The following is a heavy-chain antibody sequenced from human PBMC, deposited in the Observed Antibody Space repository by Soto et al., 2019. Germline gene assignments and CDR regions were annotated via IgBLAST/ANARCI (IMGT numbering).Heavy chain of an antibody. CDR3: ASDHGYSYDQGADGMDV. CDR2: IIPIFGTA. D-gene: IGHD5-18*01. J-gene: IGHJ6*02. Sequence: QVQLVQSGAEVKKPGSSGKISCKASGGTFSSYAISWVLQAPGQGLEWMGGIIPIFGTANYAQKFQGRVTITADESTSTAYMELSSLRPEDTAVYYCASDHGYSYDQGADGMDVWGQGTTVTVSS. V-gene: IGHV1-69*12. CDR1: GGTFSSYA.